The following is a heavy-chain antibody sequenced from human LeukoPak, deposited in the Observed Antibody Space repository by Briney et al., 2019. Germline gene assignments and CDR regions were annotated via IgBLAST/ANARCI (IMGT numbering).Heavy chain of an antibody. V-gene: IGHV4-61*01. J-gene: IGHJ5*02. CDR1: GGSVSSGSFY. CDR3: ARRTPLTYWFDP. CDR2: IYYTGST. Sequence: SETLSLTCTVSGGSVSSGSFYWSWIRQPPGKGLEWIGYIYYTGSTNYNPSLKSRVTISVDTSKNQFSLKLSSVTAADTAVYYCARRTPLTYWFDPWGQGTLVTVSS.